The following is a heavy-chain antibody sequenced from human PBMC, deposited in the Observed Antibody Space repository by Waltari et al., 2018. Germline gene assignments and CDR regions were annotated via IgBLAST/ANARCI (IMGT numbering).Heavy chain of an antibody. Sequence: QVQLVESGGGVVQPGRSLRLSCAASGFTFSSYAMHWVRQAPGKGLEWVAVISYDGSNKYYADSVKGRFTISRDNSKNTLYLQMNSLRAEDTAVYYCARDVGSYDGAFDIWGQGTMVTVSS. CDR3: ARDVGSYDGAFDI. J-gene: IGHJ3*02. CDR1: GFTFSSYA. CDR2: ISYDGSNK. V-gene: IGHV3-30-3*01. D-gene: IGHD1-26*01.